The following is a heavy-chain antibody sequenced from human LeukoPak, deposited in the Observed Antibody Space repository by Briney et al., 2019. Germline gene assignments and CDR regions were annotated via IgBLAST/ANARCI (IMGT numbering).Heavy chain of an antibody. D-gene: IGHD6-13*01. Sequence: PGGSLRLSCAASGFTFSSYGMHWVRQAPGKGLEWVAFIRYDGSNKYYADSVKGRFTISRDNSKNTLYLQMNSLRAEDTAVYYCARFGDSSSWYYFDYWGQGTLVTVSS. CDR1: GFTFSSYG. J-gene: IGHJ4*02. CDR2: IRYDGSNK. CDR3: ARFGDSSSWYYFDY. V-gene: IGHV3-30*02.